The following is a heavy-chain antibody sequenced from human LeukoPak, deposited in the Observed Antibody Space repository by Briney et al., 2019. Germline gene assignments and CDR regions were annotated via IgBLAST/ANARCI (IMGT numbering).Heavy chain of an antibody. V-gene: IGHV3-64D*06. J-gene: IGHJ4*02. CDR2: ISSNGGST. Sequence: GGSLRLSCSASGFTFSSYAMHWVRQAPGKGLESVSAISSNGGSTYYADSVKGRFTISRDNSKNTLYLQMSSLRAEDTAVYYCVKGSSGWFIYFDYWGQGTLVTVSS. CDR3: VKGSSGWFIYFDY. D-gene: IGHD6-19*01. CDR1: GFTFSSYA.